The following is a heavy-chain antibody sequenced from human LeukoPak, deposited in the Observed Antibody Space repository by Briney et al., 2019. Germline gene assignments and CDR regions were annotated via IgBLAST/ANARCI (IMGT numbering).Heavy chain of an antibody. CDR1: GGSITSYY. J-gene: IGHJ4*02. CDR3: ARLPMAVTPHVDY. V-gene: IGHV4-59*01. CDR2: MYYSGTT. D-gene: IGHD2-21*02. Sequence: SETLSLTCTVSGGSITSYYRSCIRQSPGTGLEWIGFMYYSGTTNYNPSLKSRVTISLGMSKNQFSLKLSSVTAADTAVYYCARLPMAVTPHVDYWGQGTLVTVSS.